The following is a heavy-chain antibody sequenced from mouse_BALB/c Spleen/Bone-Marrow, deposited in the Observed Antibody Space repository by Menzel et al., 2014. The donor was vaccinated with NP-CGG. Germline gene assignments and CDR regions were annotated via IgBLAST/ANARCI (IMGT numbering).Heavy chain of an antibody. D-gene: IGHD2-14*01. CDR1: GFTFTDYA. V-gene: IGHV1-15*01. CDR2: IHPETGGT. J-gene: IGHJ3*01. CDR3: TRQAPFYRSDDGFTY. Sequence: QVQLQQSGPELVRPGASVTLSCKAAGFTFTDYAMHWVKQTPVHGLEWIGGIHPETGGTTYNQKFQGKATLTVDKSSNTAYMGLRSLTSEDSAVYFCTRQAPFYRSDDGFTYWGQGTLVTVSA.